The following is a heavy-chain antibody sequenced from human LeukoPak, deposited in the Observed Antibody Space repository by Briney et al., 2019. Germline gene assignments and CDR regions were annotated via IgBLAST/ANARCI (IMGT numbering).Heavy chain of an antibody. V-gene: IGHV1-24*01. CDR1: GYTLTELS. Sequence: ASVKVSCKVSGYTLTELSMHWVRQAPGKGLEWMGGFDPEDGETIYAQKVQGRVTMTEDTSTDTAYMELSSLRSEDTAVYYCATGELELHATRGYYGMDVWGQGTTVTVSS. J-gene: IGHJ6*02. D-gene: IGHD1-7*01. CDR2: FDPEDGET. CDR3: ATGELELHATRGYYGMDV.